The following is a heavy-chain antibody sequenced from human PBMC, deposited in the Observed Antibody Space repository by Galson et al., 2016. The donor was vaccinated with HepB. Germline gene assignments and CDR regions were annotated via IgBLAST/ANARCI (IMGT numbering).Heavy chain of an antibody. CDR1: GDSVSSNTAA. V-gene: IGHV6-1*01. CDR3: ARVYCIGTNCYPPPSKGTFDI. J-gene: IGHJ3*02. Sequence: CAISGDSVSSNTAAWSWIRQSPSRGLEWLGRTYYRSKWYNDYAVSVKSRVTINPDTSKNQFSLQLSPVTPDDTAIYYCARVYCIGTNCYPPPSKGTFDILGQGTAVTVSS. CDR2: TYYRSKWYN. D-gene: IGHD2-2*01.